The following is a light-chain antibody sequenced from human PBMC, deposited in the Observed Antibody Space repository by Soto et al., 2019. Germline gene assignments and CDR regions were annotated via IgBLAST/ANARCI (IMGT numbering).Light chain of an antibody. V-gene: IGKV3-15*01. J-gene: IGKJ1*01. CDR2: GAS. CDR1: QSISSS. CDR3: QQYDNWWA. Sequence: EIVMTQSPATLSVSPGERATLSCRASQSISSSLAWYQQKAGQAPRLLIYGASNRATGVPARFSGSGSGTDFTLTISSLQSEDFAVYDCQQYDNWWAFGQGTKVEMK.